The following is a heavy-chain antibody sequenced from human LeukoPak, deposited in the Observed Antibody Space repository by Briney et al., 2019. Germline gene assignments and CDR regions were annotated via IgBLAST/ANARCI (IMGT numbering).Heavy chain of an antibody. CDR2: VNWNAGST. J-gene: IGHJ4*02. Sequence: GGSLGLPCAAYKFTFDHYAMVYACQPPGTGLWCVSSVNWNAGSTSYAVSVKGRFTISRDNAKSSVYLQMSSLRADDTAFYYCARGGAVSTFDYGGQGTLVTVFS. CDR1: KFTFDHYA. CDR3: ARGGAVSTFDY. D-gene: IGHD1-14*01. V-gene: IGHV3-20*04.